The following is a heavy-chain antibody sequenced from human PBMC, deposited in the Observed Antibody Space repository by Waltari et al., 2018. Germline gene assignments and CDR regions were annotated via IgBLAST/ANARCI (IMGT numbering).Heavy chain of an antibody. J-gene: IGHJ3*02. V-gene: IGHV3-23*03. Sequence: EVQLLESGGGLVQPGGSLRLSCAASGFPFSSYAMSWVRQAPGKGLEWVSVIYSGGSTDYADTVKGRFTISRDNSKNTLYLQMNSLRAEDTAVYYCAKDLKQLVVAGAFDIWGQGTMVTVSS. D-gene: IGHD6-13*01. CDR1: GFPFSSYA. CDR2: IYSGGST. CDR3: AKDLKQLVVAGAFDI.